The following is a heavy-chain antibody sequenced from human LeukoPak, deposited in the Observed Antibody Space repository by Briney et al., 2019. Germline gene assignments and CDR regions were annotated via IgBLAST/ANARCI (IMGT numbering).Heavy chain of an antibody. CDR2: IYYSGST. D-gene: IGHD1-1*01. V-gene: IGHV4-61*01. CDR3: ARAVGGDAWHDGPNWFDP. Sequence: PSETLSLTCTVSGGSISSGSYYWGWIRQPPGKGLEWIGYIYYSGSTNYNPSLKSRVTISVATSKNQFSLKLSSVTAADTAVYYCARAVGGDAWHDGPNWFDPWGQGTLVTVS. J-gene: IGHJ5*02. CDR1: GGSISSGSYY.